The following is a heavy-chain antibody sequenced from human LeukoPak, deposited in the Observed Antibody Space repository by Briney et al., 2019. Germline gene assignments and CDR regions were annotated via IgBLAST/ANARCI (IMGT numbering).Heavy chain of an antibody. CDR2: IRYDGSNK. Sequence: GGSLRLPCAASGFTFSSYGMHWVRQAPGKGLEWVAFIRYDGSNKYYADSVKGRFTISRDNSENTLYLQMNSLRAEDTAVYYCAKILVVVPAEHYFDYWGQGTLVTVSS. CDR1: GFTFSSYG. CDR3: AKILVVVPAEHYFDY. V-gene: IGHV3-30*02. J-gene: IGHJ4*02. D-gene: IGHD2-2*01.